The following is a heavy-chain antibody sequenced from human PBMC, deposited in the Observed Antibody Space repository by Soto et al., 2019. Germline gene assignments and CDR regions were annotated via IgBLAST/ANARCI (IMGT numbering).Heavy chain of an antibody. CDR3: ARKVSGSNGRAYLWYFDL. CDR1: GFTFSGYA. J-gene: IGHJ2*01. D-gene: IGHD3-10*01. CDR2: ISGGGDAT. V-gene: IGHV3-23*01. Sequence: EVQLLDSGGGLVQPGGSLRLSCAASGFTFSGYALTWVRQAPGKGLVWDSAISGGGDATFYADSVKARFTISRDNSKNTLYLQMHTLTAEDTAVYYCARKVSGSNGRAYLWYFDLWGRGTLVTVS.